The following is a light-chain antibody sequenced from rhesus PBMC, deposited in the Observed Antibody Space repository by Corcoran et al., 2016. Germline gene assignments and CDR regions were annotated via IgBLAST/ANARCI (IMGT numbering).Light chain of an antibody. Sequence: EIVMTQSPATLTLSPGERATLSCRASQSVSSYLTWYLQKPGQVPRLLIYGASPRAAAIPARFSGSGSGTEFTLTISSLEPEDVGVYFCLQSSKWPYSFGQGTKVEIK. CDR1: QSVSSY. CDR3: LQSSKWPYS. V-gene: IGKV3-24*03. J-gene: IGKJ2*01. CDR2: GAS.